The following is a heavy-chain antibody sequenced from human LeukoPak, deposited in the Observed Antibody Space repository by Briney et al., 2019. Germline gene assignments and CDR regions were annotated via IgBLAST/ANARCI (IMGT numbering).Heavy chain of an antibody. V-gene: IGHV4-34*01. CDR2: INHSGST. Sequence: SETLSLTCAVYGGSFSGYYWSWIRQPPGKGLEWIGEINHSGSTNYNPSLKSRVTISVDTSKNQFSLKLSSVTAADTAVYYCARGGGYGGNLKGEDYWGQGTLVTVSS. CDR3: ARGGGYGGNLKGEDY. CDR1: GGSFSGYY. J-gene: IGHJ4*02. D-gene: IGHD4-23*01.